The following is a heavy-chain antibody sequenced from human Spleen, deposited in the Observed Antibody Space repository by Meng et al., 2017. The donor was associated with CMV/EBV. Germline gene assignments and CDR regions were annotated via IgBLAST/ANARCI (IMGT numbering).Heavy chain of an antibody. Sequence: SGFTLSNARMNWVRQAPGKGLEWVGRIKSKAEGGTRDYAAPVKGRFTISRDDSENTLSLQMDSLTTEDTAVYYCVTYNYDSSDYFDYWGQGTLVTVSS. D-gene: IGHD3-22*01. CDR1: GFTLSNAR. J-gene: IGHJ4*02. CDR3: VTYNYDSSDYFDY. CDR2: IKSKAEGGTR. V-gene: IGHV3-15*01.